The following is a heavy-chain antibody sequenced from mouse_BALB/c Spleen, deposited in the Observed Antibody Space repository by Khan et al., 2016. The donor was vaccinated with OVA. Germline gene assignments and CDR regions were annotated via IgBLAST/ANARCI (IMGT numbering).Heavy chain of an antibody. CDR3: ARGDGYYVYCDY. Sequence: QVQLKESGPELVKPGASVKMSCKASGYTFTYYVITWVKQRTGQGLEWIGEIYPGSDNAYYNERFKGKATLTADKSSNTTHMQLSSLTSEDSAVYFWARGDGYYVYCDYWGRGTTLTVSS. CDR1: GYTFTYYV. V-gene: IGHV1-77*01. D-gene: IGHD2-3*01. CDR2: IYPGSDNA. J-gene: IGHJ2*01.